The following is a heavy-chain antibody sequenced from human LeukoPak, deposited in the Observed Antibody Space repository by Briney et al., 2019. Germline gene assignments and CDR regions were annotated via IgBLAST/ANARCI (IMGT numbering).Heavy chain of an antibody. Sequence: ASVKVSCKVSGYTFTDYYMHWVQQAPGKGLKWMGLVDPEDGETIYAEKFQGRVTITADTSTDTAYMELSSLRSEDTAVCYCATEEKDSRSFLVDYWGQGTLVTVSS. J-gene: IGHJ4*02. V-gene: IGHV1-69-2*01. CDR2: VDPEDGET. CDR3: ATEEKDSRSFLVDY. CDR1: GYTFTDYY. D-gene: IGHD6-13*01.